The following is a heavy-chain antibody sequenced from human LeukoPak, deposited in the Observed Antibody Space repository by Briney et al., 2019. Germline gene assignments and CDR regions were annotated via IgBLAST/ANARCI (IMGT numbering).Heavy chain of an antibody. Sequence: PSETLSLTCAGYGGSFSGYYWSWIRQPPGKGLEWIGEINHSGSTNYNPSLKSRVTISVDTSKNQFSLKLSSVTAADTAVYYCASVSYDSSGYYTGFDYWGQGTLVTVSS. CDR1: GGSFSGYY. J-gene: IGHJ4*02. CDR2: INHSGST. V-gene: IGHV4-34*01. D-gene: IGHD3-22*01. CDR3: ASVSYDSSGYYTGFDY.